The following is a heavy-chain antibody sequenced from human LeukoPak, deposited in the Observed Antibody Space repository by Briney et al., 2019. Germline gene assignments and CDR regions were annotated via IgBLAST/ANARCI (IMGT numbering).Heavy chain of an antibody. J-gene: IGHJ4*02. D-gene: IGHD2-2*03. CDR2: IYYSGST. CDR1: GGSISSYY. V-gene: IGHV4-59*01. Sequence: SEALSLTCTVSGGSISSYYWSWIRQPPGKGLEWIGYIYYSGSTNYNPSLKSRVTISVDTSKNQFSLKLRSVTAADTAVYYCARDGGYCSSTNCYDYWGQGTLVTVSS. CDR3: ARDGGYCSSTNCYDY.